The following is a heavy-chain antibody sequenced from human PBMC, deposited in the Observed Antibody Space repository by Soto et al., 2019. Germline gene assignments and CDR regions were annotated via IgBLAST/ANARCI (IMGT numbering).Heavy chain of an antibody. D-gene: IGHD3-22*01. CDR1: GFSFSSYY. V-gene: IGHV3-72*01. CDR3: TGGVRYYYDSSGPYDAFDI. Sequence: GGSLRLSCAASGFSFSSYYMDWVRQAPGKGPEWAARVKHSPKNYGTECAASVRGRFTISRDDSKSIAYLQMNSLRTEDTAVYYCTGGVRYYYDSSGPYDAFDIWGQGTMVTVSS. J-gene: IGHJ3*02. CDR2: VKHSPKNYGT.